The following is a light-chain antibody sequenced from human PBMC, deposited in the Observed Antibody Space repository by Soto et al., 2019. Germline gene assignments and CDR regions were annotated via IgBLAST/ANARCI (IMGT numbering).Light chain of an antibody. Sequence: DIVLTHSPGTLSLSPEERATLSCSASHSVSSSYLAWYQQKPGQAPRLLIYGASSRATGIPDRFSGSGSGTDFTLTISRLEPEDFAVYYCQQYGSSPPRITFGQGTRLEIK. V-gene: IGKV3-20*01. CDR1: HSVSSSY. J-gene: IGKJ5*01. CDR3: QQYGSSPPRIT. CDR2: GAS.